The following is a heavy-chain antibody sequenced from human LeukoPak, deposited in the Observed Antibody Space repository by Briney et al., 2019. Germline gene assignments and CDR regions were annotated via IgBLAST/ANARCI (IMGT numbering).Heavy chain of an antibody. D-gene: IGHD1-26*01. J-gene: IGHJ4*02. V-gene: IGHV3-23*01. CDR2: ISGSGGST. CDR3: AKDLGIVGAYNSFDY. CDR1: GFTFSSYA. Sequence: PGGSLRLSCAVSGFTFSSYAMSWVRQAPGKGLEWVSGISGSGGSTYYADSVKGRFTISRDNPKNTLYLQMNSLRAEDTAVYYCAKDLGIVGAYNSFDYWGQGTLVTVSS.